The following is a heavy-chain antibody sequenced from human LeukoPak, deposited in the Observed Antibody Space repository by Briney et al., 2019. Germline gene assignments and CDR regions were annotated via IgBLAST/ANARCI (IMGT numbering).Heavy chain of an antibody. J-gene: IGHJ4*02. CDR3: ARDSDDRSWNGLFDY. CDR2: IKQDGSDK. V-gene: IGHV3-7*01. CDR1: GFTFSSYA. D-gene: IGHD6-13*01. Sequence: GALRLSCAASGFTFSSYAMSWVRQAPGKGLEWVASIKQDGSDKYYVDSVKGRFTISRDNAKNSLYLQMNSLRAEDTAVYYCARDSDDRSWNGLFDYWGQGTLVTVSS.